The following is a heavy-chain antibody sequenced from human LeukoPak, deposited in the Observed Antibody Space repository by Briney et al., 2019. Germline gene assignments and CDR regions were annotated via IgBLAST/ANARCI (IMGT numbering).Heavy chain of an antibody. CDR1: GGSFSGYY. Sequence: SETLSLTCAVYGGSFSGYYWSWIRQPPGKGLEWIGEINHSGSTNYNPSLKSRVTISVDTSKNQFSLKLSSVTAADTAVYYCPRARRYVAPKYNWFDPWGQGSLVTVSS. J-gene: IGHJ5*02. V-gene: IGHV4-34*01. CDR3: PRARRYVAPKYNWFDP. CDR2: INHSGST. D-gene: IGHD1-1*01.